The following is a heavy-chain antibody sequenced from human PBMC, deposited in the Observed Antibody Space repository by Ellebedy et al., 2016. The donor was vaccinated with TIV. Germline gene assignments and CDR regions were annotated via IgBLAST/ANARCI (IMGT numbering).Heavy chain of an antibody. CDR2: IYTSGST. D-gene: IGHD2-2*01. CDR3: ARDLVFPDYYGMDV. CDR1: GGSISSYY. J-gene: IGHJ6*02. Sequence: SETLSLTXTVSGGSISSYYWSWIRQPAGKGLEWIGRIYTSGSTNYNPSLKSRVTMSVDTSKNQFSLKLSSVTAADTAVYYCARDLVFPDYYGMDVWGQGTTVTVSS. V-gene: IGHV4-4*07.